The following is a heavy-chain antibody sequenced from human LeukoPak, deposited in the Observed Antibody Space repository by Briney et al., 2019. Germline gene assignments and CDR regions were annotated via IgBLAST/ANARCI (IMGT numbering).Heavy chain of an antibody. V-gene: IGHV3-21*01. CDR3: ARDESGYDILTGYLSY. J-gene: IGHJ4*02. Sequence: GGSLRLSCAASGFTFSSYSMNWVRQAPGKGLEWVSSISSSSSYIYYADSVKGRFTISRDNAKNSLYLQMNSLRAEDTAVYYCARDESGYDILTGYLSYWGQGTLVTVSS. D-gene: IGHD3-9*01. CDR1: GFTFSSYS. CDR2: ISSSSSYI.